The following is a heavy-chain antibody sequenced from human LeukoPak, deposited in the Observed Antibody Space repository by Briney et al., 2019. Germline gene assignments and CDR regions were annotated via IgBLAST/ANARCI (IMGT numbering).Heavy chain of an antibody. Sequence: PGGSLRLSCAASGFTFSSYSMNWVRQAPGKGLEWVSSISSSSYIYYADSVKGRFTISRDNAKNSLYLQMNSLRAEDTAVYYCAKIGVVIPLDAFDIWGQGTMVTVSS. D-gene: IGHD3-3*01. CDR2: ISSSSYI. CDR1: GFTFSSYS. CDR3: AKIGVVIPLDAFDI. V-gene: IGHV3-21*04. J-gene: IGHJ3*02.